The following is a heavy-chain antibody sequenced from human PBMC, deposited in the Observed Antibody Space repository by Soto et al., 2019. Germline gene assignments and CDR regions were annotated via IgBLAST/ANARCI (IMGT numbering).Heavy chain of an antibody. CDR2: INHSGST. D-gene: IGHD3-10*01. CDR3: ARGLDPTNYYGSGSYSDY. J-gene: IGHJ4*02. CDR1: GGSISDYY. V-gene: IGHV4-34*01. Sequence: SETLSLTCSVSGGSISDYYWSWIRQPPGKGLEWIGEINHSGSTNYNPSLKSRVTISVDTSKNQFSLKLSSVTAADTAVYYCARGLDPTNYYGSGSYSDYWGQGTLVTVSS.